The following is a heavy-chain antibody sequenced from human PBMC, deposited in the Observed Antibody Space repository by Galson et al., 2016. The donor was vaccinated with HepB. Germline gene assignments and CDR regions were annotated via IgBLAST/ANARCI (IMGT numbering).Heavy chain of an antibody. CDR1: GGTFNNHV. V-gene: IGHV1-69*13. D-gene: IGHD5-24*01. CDR3: AREIKGMATIAPFDY. J-gene: IGHJ4*02. Sequence: SVKVSCKASGGTFNNHVITWIRQAPGQGLEWMGGIIPFFGTANYAQKFQGRVTITADESTSTAYMELSSLRSEDTAVYYCAREIKGMATIAPFDYWGQGTLVTVSS. CDR2: IIPFFGTA.